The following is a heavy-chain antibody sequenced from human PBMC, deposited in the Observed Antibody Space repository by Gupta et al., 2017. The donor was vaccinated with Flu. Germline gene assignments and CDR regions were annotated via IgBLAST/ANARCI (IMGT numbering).Heavy chain of an antibody. CDR2: ISASGST. J-gene: IGHJ4*02. CDR3: AREHYNALNGYYNFDS. D-gene: IGHD3-22*01. V-gene: IGHV4-31*02. Sequence: YDWTWIRQHPGKGLEWIGYISASGSTYYTPSLKSRLTISLDTSKNQFSLNLSSVTAADTALYYGAREHYNALNGYYNFDSWGQGTLVTVSS. CDR1: YD.